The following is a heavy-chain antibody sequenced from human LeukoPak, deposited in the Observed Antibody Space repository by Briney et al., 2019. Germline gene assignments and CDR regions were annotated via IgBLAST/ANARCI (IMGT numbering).Heavy chain of an antibody. J-gene: IGHJ5*02. D-gene: IGHD1-7*01. Sequence: VASVKVSCKASGGTFSSYAISWVRQAPGQGLEWMGGIIPIFGTANYAQKFQGRVTITADESTSTAYMELSSLRSEDTAVYYCARDLGPLGNWNYRVVGNWFDPWGQGTLVTVSS. CDR3: ARDLGPLGNWNYRVVGNWFDP. CDR1: GGTFSSYA. V-gene: IGHV1-69*13. CDR2: IIPIFGTA.